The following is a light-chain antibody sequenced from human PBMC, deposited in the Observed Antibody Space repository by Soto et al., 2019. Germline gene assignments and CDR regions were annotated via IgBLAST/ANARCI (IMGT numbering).Light chain of an antibody. Sequence: SYELTQPPSVSVSPGQTASITCSGDRLGDKYVCWYQQKSGQSPVLVIYQDNERPSGIPERFSGSKSGNTATLTISGTQAMDEADYFCQAWDKIVVFGGGTKVTVL. J-gene: IGLJ3*02. CDR1: RLGDKY. V-gene: IGLV3-1*01. CDR2: QDN. CDR3: QAWDKIVV.